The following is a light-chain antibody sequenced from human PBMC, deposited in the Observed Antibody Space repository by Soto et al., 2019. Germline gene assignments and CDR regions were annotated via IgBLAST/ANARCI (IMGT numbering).Light chain of an antibody. CDR2: DAS. CDR1: QSISSY. Sequence: EIVLTQSPATLSLSPGERATLSCRASQSISSYLASYQQKPGQAPRLLIYDASNRATGIPARFSGSGSGTDFTLTIRSLEPEDFAVYYCQQRSNWWTFGQGTKVEIK. V-gene: IGKV3-11*01. J-gene: IGKJ1*01. CDR3: QQRSNWWT.